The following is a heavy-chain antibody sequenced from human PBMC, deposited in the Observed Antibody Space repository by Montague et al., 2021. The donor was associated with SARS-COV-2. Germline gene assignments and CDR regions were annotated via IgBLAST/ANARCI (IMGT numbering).Heavy chain of an antibody. V-gene: IGHV4-61*01. CDR1: GGSVSSGSYY. CDR3: ARDGVLRYFDWLGDRYGMDV. CDR2: IYYSGST. J-gene: IGHJ6*02. D-gene: IGHD3-9*01. Sequence: SETLSLTCTVSGGSVSSGSYYWSWIRQPPGKGLEWIGYIYYSGSTNYNPSLKSRVTMSVDTSKNQFSLKLSSVTAADTAVYYCARDGVLRYFDWLGDRYGMDVWGQGTTVTVSS.